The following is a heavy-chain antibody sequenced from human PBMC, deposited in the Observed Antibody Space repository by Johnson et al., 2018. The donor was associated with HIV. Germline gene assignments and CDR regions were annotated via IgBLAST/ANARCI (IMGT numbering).Heavy chain of an antibody. J-gene: IGHJ3*02. V-gene: IGHV3-20*04. CDR2: INWNSGST. D-gene: IGHD2-15*01. CDR1: GFTFDDYG. Sequence: VQLVESGGGVVRPGGSLRLSCAASGFTFDDYGMSWVRQAPGKGLEWVSGINWNSGSTGYEDSVKGRFTISRDNAKNSLYLQMNSLRAEDTAVYYCVWYCSGGCALAFDIWGQGTMVTVSS. CDR3: VWYCSGGCALAFDI.